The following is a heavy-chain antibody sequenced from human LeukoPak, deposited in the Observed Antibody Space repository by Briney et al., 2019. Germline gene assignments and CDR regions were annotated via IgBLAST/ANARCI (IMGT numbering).Heavy chain of an antibody. CDR1: GFTFSSYA. CDR2: ISGSGGST. V-gene: IGHV3-23*01. CDR3: ATTYYYDRSGYVGY. J-gene: IGHJ4*02. D-gene: IGHD3-22*01. Sequence: GGSLRLSCAASGFTFSSYAMSWVRQAPGKGLEWVSAISGSGGSTYYADSVKGRFTISRDNAKNTLYLQMNNLGAEDTAVYYCATTYYYDRSGYVGYWGQGTLVTVSS.